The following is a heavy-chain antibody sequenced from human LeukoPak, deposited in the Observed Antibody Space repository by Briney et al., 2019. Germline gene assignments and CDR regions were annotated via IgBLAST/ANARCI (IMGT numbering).Heavy chain of an antibody. J-gene: IGHJ3*02. D-gene: IGHD1-26*01. CDR3: AKDPYSGSYGAFDI. Sequence: GGSLRLSCAASGFTFRSYWMSWVRQAPGKGLEWVANLKQDGSEKIYVDSVKGRFTISRDNAAYSLLLQMNSLRVEDTAVYYCAKDPYSGSYGAFDIWGQGTMVTVS. CDR2: LKQDGSEK. V-gene: IGHV3-7*05. CDR1: GFTFRSYW.